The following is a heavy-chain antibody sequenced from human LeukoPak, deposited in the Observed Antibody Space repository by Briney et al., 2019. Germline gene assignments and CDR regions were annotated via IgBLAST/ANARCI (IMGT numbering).Heavy chain of an antibody. Sequence: GGSLRLSCAASGITFNNFGMRWVRQAPGEGLEWVSSISNGGDHKFYADSVRGRFTISRDNSKNTLYLQMDSLRAEDTAVYYCAKVISSYSIFDSYWGQGTLVTVSS. J-gene: IGHJ4*02. CDR1: GITFNNFG. D-gene: IGHD5/OR15-5a*01. V-gene: IGHV3-23*01. CDR2: ISNGGDHK. CDR3: AKVISSYSIFDSY.